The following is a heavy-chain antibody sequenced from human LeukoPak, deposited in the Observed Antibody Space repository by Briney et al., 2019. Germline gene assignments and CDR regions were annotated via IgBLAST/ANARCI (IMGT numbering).Heavy chain of an antibody. CDR1: GATFSTYV. D-gene: IGHD2-15*01. CDR3: AINQAGYCGGGSCYRQEFYYMDV. J-gene: IGHJ6*03. CDR2: IIPVFGTA. Sequence: ASVKVSCKASGATFSTYVISWVRQAPGQGLEWMGGIIPVFGTANYAEKLQDRVTITAHKSTSTAYMEMSSLRSEDTAMYYCAINQAGYCGGGSCYRQEFYYMDVWGKGTSVTVSS. V-gene: IGHV1-69*06.